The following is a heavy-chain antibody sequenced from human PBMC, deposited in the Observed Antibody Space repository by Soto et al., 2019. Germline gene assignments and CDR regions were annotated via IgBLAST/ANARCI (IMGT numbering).Heavy chain of an antibody. V-gene: IGHV3-30*19. CDR1: GFTFRSFV. CDR3: AGRGTTGGLDV. J-gene: IGHJ4*02. D-gene: IGHD3-16*01. CDR2: TSYDGSNT. Sequence: QVQLVESGGGVVQPGTSLRLSCVGSGFTFRSFVIHWVRQAPGKGLEWVALTSYDGSNTYYDDSVKGRFTISRDNSRKPVELPMGSPGIEVTAFYYLAGRGTTGGLDVWGQGTLVSVSS.